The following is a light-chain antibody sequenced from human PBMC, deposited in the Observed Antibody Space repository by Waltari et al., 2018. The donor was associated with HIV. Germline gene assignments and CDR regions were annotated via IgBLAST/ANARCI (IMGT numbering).Light chain of an antibody. J-gene: IGLJ2*01. CDR1: VPNIGTNT. Sequence: QSVLTQPSSASATPGQRVTITCPGSVPNIGTNTVCWCRLPPETAPKLFIFSDDQRPSGVPDRFSGSKSGTSASLTISGLQSEDEATYFCAAWDDSLNGQVVFGGGTLLTVL. CDR3: AAWDDSLNGQVV. V-gene: IGLV1-44*01. CDR2: SDD.